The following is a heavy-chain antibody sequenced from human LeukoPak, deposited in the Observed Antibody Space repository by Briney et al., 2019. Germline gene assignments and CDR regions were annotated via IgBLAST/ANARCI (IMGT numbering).Heavy chain of an antibody. Sequence: SETLSLTCTVSGGSISSYYWSWIRQPPGKGLEWIGEINHSGSTNYNPSLKSRVTISVDTSKNQFSLKLSSVTAADTAVYYCARLPSGSYPPHPNFDYWGQGTLVTVSS. D-gene: IGHD1-26*01. CDR1: GGSISSYY. J-gene: IGHJ4*02. V-gene: IGHV4-34*01. CDR2: INHSGST. CDR3: ARLPSGSYPPHPNFDY.